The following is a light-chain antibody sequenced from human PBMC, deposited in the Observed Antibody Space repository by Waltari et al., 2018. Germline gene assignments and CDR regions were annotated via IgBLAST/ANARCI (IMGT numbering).Light chain of an antibody. CDR2: AVS. CDR1: SSHVGGYNY. Sequence: QSALTQPASVSGSPGQSITISCPGTSSHVGGYNYASWYQQHPGKAPKPMIYAVSNRPSGVSNRFSGSKSGNTASLTISGLQAEDEADYYCSSYTSSSTLVFGGGTKLTVL. CDR3: SSYTSSSTLV. V-gene: IGLV2-14*01. J-gene: IGLJ2*01.